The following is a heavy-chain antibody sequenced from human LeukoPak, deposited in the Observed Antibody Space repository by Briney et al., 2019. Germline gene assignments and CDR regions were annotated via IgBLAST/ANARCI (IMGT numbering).Heavy chain of an antibody. CDR2: IYYSGST. J-gene: IGHJ4*02. D-gene: IGHD3-22*01. CDR3: ARHHGGYYPYEYYFDY. V-gene: IGHV4-39*01. Sequence: PSETLSLTCTVSGGSISSSSYYWGWVRHPPGKGLEWIGSIYYSGSTYYSPSLKSRVTISVDTSKNQFSLKLSSVTATDTAVYYCARHHGGYYPYEYYFDYWGQGTLVTVSS. CDR1: GGSISSSSYY.